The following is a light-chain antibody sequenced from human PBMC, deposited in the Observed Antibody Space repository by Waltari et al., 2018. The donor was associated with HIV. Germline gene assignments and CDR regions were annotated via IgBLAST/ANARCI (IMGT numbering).Light chain of an antibody. CDR2: GAF. CDR3: QQYFGFPLT. CDR1: LDSSNS. Sequence: DIQMTQSPSPLSASFGDTVTITCRASLDSSNSLSWFQQQPGKVPKLLVHGAFMLQRGVPSRFRGSGSGTDYTLTISGLQAEDFATYFCQQYFGFPLTFGGGTRVDI. V-gene: IGKV1-NL1*01. J-gene: IGKJ4*01.